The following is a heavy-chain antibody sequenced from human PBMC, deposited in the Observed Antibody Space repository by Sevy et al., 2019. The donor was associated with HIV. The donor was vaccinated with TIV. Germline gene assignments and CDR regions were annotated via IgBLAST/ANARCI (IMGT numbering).Heavy chain of an antibody. Sequence: SETLSLTCTVSGGSISSLNYYWSWIRQHPGQGLEWIGYISYSGRTYYNPSLKSRVTISVDTSKNQFSLKLSSVTAADTAVYYCARANAYLASDAFDIWGQGTLVTVSS. D-gene: IGHD1-26*01. V-gene: IGHV4-31*03. CDR2: ISYSGRT. J-gene: IGHJ3*02. CDR1: GGSISSLNYY. CDR3: ARANAYLASDAFDI.